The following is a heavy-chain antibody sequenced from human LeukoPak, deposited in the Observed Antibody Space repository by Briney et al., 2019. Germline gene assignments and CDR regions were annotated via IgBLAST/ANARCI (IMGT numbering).Heavy chain of an antibody. CDR3: ATGPYSAFEM. J-gene: IGHJ3*02. D-gene: IGHD2-21*01. CDR2: IKGDEIST. Sequence: GGSLRPSCALSGFTFTDFWMDWVRPAPGGGRVWVSRIKGDEISTLYADSVKGRFTTSRDNAKNTLYLQMNSLRADDTALYYCATGPYSAFEMWGQGTMVTVSS. CDR1: GFTFTDFW. V-gene: IGHV3-74*01.